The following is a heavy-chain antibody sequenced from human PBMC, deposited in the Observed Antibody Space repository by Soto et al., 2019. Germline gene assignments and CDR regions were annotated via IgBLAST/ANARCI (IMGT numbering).Heavy chain of an antibody. CDR1: GFTFSSYS. CDR2: ISSSSSYI. V-gene: IGHV3-21*01. CDR3: ARTRITGTKKGGMDV. D-gene: IGHD1-7*01. J-gene: IGHJ6*02. Sequence: PGGSLRLSCAASGFTFSSYSMNWVRQAPGKGLEWVSSISSSSSYIYYADSVKGRFTISRDNAKNSLYLQMNSLRAEDTAVYYCARTRITGTKKGGMDVWGQGTTVTVS.